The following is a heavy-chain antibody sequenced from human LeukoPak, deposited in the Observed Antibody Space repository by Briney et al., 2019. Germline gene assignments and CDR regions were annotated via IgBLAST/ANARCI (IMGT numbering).Heavy chain of an antibody. J-gene: IGHJ6*02. CDR1: GGSINSDY. Sequence: SETLSLTCSVSGGSINSDYWSWIRHCPGEGLEGIGYMFYTGSTNYNPSLKSRLTIPLATSKTQFSLKLSSVTPADTAVYYCARVSVVYGMDVWGQGTTVTVSS. CDR3: ARVSVVYGMDV. CDR2: MFYTGST. V-gene: IGHV4-59*01.